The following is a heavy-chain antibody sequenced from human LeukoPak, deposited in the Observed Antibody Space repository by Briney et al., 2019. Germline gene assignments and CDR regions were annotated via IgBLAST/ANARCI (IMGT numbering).Heavy chain of an antibody. D-gene: IGHD2/OR15-2a*01. CDR1: GFTVSSNY. J-gene: IGHJ3*02. CDR2: MYVGGNT. V-gene: IGHV3-53*01. CDR3: ARDSMEHPGGDAFDI. Sequence: GGSQRLSCGASGFTVSSNYMSWVRQAPGKGLEWVSVMYVGGNTNYADSVKGRFTISRDNSKNTVFLQMNSLRVDDTAVYFCARDSMEHPGGDAFDIWGQGTMVTVSS.